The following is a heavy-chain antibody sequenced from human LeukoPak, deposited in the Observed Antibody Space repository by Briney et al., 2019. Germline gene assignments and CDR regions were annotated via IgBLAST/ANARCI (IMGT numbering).Heavy chain of an antibody. CDR2: IYYSGST. Sequence: PSQTLSLTCTVSGGSISSGGYYWSWLRQHPGKGLEWIGYIYYSGSTYYNPSLKSRVTISVDTSKNQFSLKLSSVTAADTAVYYCARFLYGDYGIYIDYWGQGTLVTVSS. D-gene: IGHD4-17*01. CDR1: GGSISSGGYY. CDR3: ARFLYGDYGIYIDY. J-gene: IGHJ4*02. V-gene: IGHV4-31*03.